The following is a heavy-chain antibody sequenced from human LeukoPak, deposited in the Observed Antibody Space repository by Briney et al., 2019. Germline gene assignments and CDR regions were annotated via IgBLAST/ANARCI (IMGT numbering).Heavy chain of an antibody. V-gene: IGHV3-21*01. CDR3: ARGYGDYLFVLSGS. CDR1: GFTFSSYS. D-gene: IGHD4-17*01. CDR2: ISSSSSYI. Sequence: GGSLRLSCAASGFTFSSYSMNWVRQAPGKGLEWVSSISSSSSYIYYADSVKGRFTISRDNAKNSLYLQMNSLRAEDTAVYYCARGYGDYLFVLSGSWGQGTLVTVSS. J-gene: IGHJ5*02.